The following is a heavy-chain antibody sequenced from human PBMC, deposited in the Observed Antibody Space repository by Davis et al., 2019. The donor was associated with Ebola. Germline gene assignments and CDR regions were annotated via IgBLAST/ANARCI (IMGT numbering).Heavy chain of an antibody. CDR3: ARDYYDSSGFYYNPARIDP. CDR2: ISGSGDIT. CDR1: GFIFKNYG. J-gene: IGHJ5*02. V-gene: IGHV3-23*01. D-gene: IGHD3-22*01. Sequence: GGSLRLSCAASGFIFKNYGLKWVRQAPGEGLEWVSAISGSGDITSYADSVKGRFTVSRDNSKNTLYLQMNSLRPEDTAVYYCARDYYDSSGFYYNPARIDPWGQGTLVTVSS.